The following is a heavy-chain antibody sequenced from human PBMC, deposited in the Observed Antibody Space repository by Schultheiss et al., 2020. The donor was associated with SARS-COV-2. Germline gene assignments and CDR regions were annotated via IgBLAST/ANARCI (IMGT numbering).Heavy chain of an antibody. CDR1: GGSISSSSYY. D-gene: IGHD6-19*01. CDR3: ASADIAVAGGY. Sequence: LETLSLTCTVSGGSISSSSYYWSWIRQPPGKGLEWIGYIYYSGSTNYNPSLKSRVTISVDTSKNQFSLKLSSVTAADTAVYYCASADIAVAGGYWGQGTLVTVSS. J-gene: IGHJ4*02. V-gene: IGHV4-61*05. CDR2: IYYSGST.